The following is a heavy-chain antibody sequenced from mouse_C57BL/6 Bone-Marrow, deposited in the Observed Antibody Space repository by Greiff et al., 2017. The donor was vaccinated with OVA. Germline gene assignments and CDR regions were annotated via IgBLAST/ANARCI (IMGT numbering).Heavy chain of an antibody. V-gene: IGHV1-85*01. D-gene: IGHD1-1*01. CDR3: ARLLFYYYGSSLDY. CDR1: GYTFTSYD. J-gene: IGHJ2*01. Sequence: QVQLKQSGPELVKPGASVKLSCKASGYTFTSYDINWVKQRPGQGLEWIGWIYPRDGSTTYNEKFKGKATLTVDTSSSTAYMELHSLTSEDSAVYFCARLLFYYYGSSLDYWGQGTTLTVSA. CDR2: IYPRDGST.